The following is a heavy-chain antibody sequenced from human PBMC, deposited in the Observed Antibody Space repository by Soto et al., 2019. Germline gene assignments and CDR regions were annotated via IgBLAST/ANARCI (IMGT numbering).Heavy chain of an antibody. Sequence: GESLKISCAASGFTFDDYAMHWVRQAPGKGLEWVSLISWDGGSTYYADSVKGRFTISRDNSKNSLYLQMNSLRAEDTALYYCAKDQYESIAVAGTLYYYYGMDVWGQGTTVTVSS. CDR1: GFTFDDYA. J-gene: IGHJ6*02. CDR2: ISWDGGST. CDR3: AKDQYESIAVAGTLYYYYGMDV. D-gene: IGHD6-19*01. V-gene: IGHV3-43D*03.